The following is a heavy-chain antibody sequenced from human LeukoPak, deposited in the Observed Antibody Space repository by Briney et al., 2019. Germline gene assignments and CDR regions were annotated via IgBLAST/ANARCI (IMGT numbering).Heavy chain of an antibody. J-gene: IGHJ4*02. CDR1: GFTFSSYA. CDR3: AKGAGITFGGVIAPFDY. Sequence: PSESLRLSCAASGFTFSSYAMSWVRQAPGKGLEWVSAINGSGGSTYYSDSVIGRFTISRDNSKNTLYLQMNSLRAEDTAVYYCAKGAGITFGGVIAPFDYWGQGTLVTVSP. V-gene: IGHV3-23*01. D-gene: IGHD3-16*02. CDR2: INGSGGST.